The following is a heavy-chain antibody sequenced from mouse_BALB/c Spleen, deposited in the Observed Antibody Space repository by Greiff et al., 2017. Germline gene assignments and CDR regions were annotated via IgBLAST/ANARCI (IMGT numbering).Heavy chain of an antibody. CDR3: ARNKEVRRYFDV. CDR1: GFSLTSYG. CDR2: IWRDGST. Sequence: VQLVESGPGLVQPSQSLSITCTVSGFSLTSYGVQWGRRSPGGDLEWLREIWRDGSTDYNAAFISRLSISKDNSKSQVFFKMNSLQANDTAIYYCARNKEVRRYFDVWGAGTTVTVSS. D-gene: IGHD2-14*01. V-gene: IGHV2-2*02. J-gene: IGHJ1*01.